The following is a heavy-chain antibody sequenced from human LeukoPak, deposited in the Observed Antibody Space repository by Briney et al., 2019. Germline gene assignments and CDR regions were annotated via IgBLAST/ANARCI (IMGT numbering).Heavy chain of an antibody. V-gene: IGHV1-46*01. CDR2: INPSGGST. D-gene: IGHD3-22*01. CDR3: ARVKGLRPDQTYYYDSSGYYYFDY. CDR1: GYTFTSYY. J-gene: IGHJ4*02. Sequence: ASVKVSCKASGYTFTSYYMHWVRQAPGQGLEWMGIINPSGGSTSYAQKFQGRVTMTRDTSTSTVYMELGSLRSEDTAVYYCARVKGLRPDQTYYYDSSGYYYFDYWGQGTLVTVSS.